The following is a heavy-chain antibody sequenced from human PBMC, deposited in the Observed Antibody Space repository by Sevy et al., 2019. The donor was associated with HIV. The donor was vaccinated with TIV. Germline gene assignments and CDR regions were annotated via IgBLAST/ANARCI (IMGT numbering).Heavy chain of an antibody. V-gene: IGHV3-7*01. D-gene: IGHD6-19*01. CDR1: GFNLENFW. CDR2: IRQYGSEI. J-gene: IGHJ4*02. CDR3: VRAIQSDGSF. Sequence: GGSLRLSCVASGFNLENFWMNWVRQAPGKGLEWVANIRQYGSEIYYVASVKGRFTISRDNARNLVYLQMNSLRVEDTALYYCVRAIQSDGSFWGQGALVTVSS.